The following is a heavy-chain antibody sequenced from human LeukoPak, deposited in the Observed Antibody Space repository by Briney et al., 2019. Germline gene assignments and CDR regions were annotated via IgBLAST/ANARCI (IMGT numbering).Heavy chain of an antibody. CDR3: ARQLDFGDAFDI. CDR1: GGSISSGGYY. CDR2: IYYSGST. J-gene: IGHJ3*02. V-gene: IGHV4-31*03. D-gene: IGHD2-2*03. Sequence: SETLSLTCTVSGGSISSGGYYWSWIRQHPGTGLEWIGYIYYSGSTYYNPSLKSRVTISVDTSKNQFSLKLSSVTAADTAVYYCARQLDFGDAFDIWGQGTMVTVSS.